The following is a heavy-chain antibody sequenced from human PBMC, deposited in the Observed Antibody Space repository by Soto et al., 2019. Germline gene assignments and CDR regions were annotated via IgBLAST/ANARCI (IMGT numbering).Heavy chain of an antibody. CDR3: VKDTTPGGADY. Sequence: EGQLVESGGGVVQPGRSLRLSCEISGFTCHDYAMHWVRQAPGKGLEWVSGTFWKSGISGYADSVQGRFTSTRDTAKNSLHLQMNSLRPEDTGFYYCVKDTTPGGADYWGQGTLVTVS. CDR2: TFWKSGIS. J-gene: IGHJ4*02. CDR1: GFTCHDYA. V-gene: IGHV3-9*01. D-gene: IGHD1-1*01.